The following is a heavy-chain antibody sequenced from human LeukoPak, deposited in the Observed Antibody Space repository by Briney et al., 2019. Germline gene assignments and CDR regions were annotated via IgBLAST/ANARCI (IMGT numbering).Heavy chain of an antibody. CDR2: ISGSGGST. Sequence: GGSLRLSCAASGFTFSSYAMGWVRQALGRGLEWVSAISGSGGSTYYADSVKGRFTISRDNAKNSLYLQMNSLRAEDTAVYYCARDAPSDYGDYVPDAFDIWGQGTMVTVSS. D-gene: IGHD4-17*01. CDR3: ARDAPSDYGDYVPDAFDI. CDR1: GFTFSSYA. J-gene: IGHJ3*02. V-gene: IGHV3-23*01.